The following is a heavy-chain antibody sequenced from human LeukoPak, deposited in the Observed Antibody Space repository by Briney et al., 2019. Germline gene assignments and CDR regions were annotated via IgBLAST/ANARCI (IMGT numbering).Heavy chain of an antibody. CDR2: IYYSGST. CDR1: GGSISSGGYY. J-gene: IGHJ5*02. Sequence: SETLSLTCTVSGGSISSGGYYWSWIRQHPGKGLEWIGYIYYSGSTYYNPSLKSRVTISVDTSKNQFSLKLSSVTAADTAVYYCAREVADYDSSGYYSSGDWFDPWGQGTLVTVSA. D-gene: IGHD3-22*01. CDR3: AREVADYDSSGYYSSGDWFDP. V-gene: IGHV4-31*03.